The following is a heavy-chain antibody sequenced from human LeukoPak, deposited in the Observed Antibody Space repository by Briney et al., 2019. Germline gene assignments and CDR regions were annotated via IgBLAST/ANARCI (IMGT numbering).Heavy chain of an antibody. Sequence: PSETLSLTCAVYGGSFSGYYWSWIHQPPGKGLEWIGEINHSGSTNYNPSLKSRVTISVDTSKNQFSLKLSSVTAADTAVYYCARESEDVLRYFDWSQGTLVTVSS. D-gene: IGHD3-9*01. V-gene: IGHV4-34*01. CDR3: ARESEDVLRYFD. CDR1: GGSFSGYY. J-gene: IGHJ4*02. CDR2: INHSGST.